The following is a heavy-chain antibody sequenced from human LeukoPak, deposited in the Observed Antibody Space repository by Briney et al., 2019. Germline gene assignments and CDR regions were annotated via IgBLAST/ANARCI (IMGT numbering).Heavy chain of an antibody. D-gene: IGHD3-22*01. CDR1: GGSISSRSYY. J-gene: IGHJ4*02. V-gene: IGHV4-39*07. Sequence: SETLSLTCTVSGGSISSRSYYWGWIRQPPGKGLEWIGTIYYKWSTYYIPSLKSRVTISVDTSKNQFSLKVRSVTAADTAVYYCARERDFYDSSGSPSYWGQGTLVIVSS. CDR3: ARERDFYDSSGSPSY. CDR2: IYYKWST.